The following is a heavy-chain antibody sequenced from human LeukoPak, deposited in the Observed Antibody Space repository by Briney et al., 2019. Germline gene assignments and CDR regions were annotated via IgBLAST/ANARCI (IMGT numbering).Heavy chain of an antibody. Sequence: GGSLRLSCAASGFTFSSYGMHWVRQAPGKGLEWVAFIRYDGSNKYYADSVKGRFTISRDNSKNTLYLQMNSLRAEDTAVYYCAKDGSGYSSGWHTTYFDYWGQATLVTVSS. D-gene: IGHD6-25*01. CDR3: AKDGSGYSSGWHTTYFDY. J-gene: IGHJ4*02. CDR1: GFTFSSYG. CDR2: IRYDGSNK. V-gene: IGHV3-30*02.